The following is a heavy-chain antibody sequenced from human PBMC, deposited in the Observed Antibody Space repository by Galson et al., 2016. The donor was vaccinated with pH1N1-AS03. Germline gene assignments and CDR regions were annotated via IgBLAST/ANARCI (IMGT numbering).Heavy chain of an antibody. Sequence: QSGAEVKKPGESLKISCKGSENSFARHWIAWVRQMPGKGLESMGIIFPTDSDTRYSPSFQGRVTISADKSTHTASLQWNNLKASDTATYYCARHHHGSAWGYGMGGSSQGSTVFVSS. V-gene: IGHV5-51*01. CDR1: ENSFARHW. CDR3: ARHHHGSAWGYGMGG. D-gene: IGHD6-19*01. CDR2: IFPTDSDT. J-gene: IGHJ6*02.